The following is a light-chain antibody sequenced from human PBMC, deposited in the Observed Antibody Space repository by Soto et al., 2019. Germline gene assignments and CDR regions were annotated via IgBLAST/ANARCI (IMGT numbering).Light chain of an antibody. CDR2: SNT. CDR3: QSYDISLRGNV. V-gene: IGLV1-40*01. J-gene: IGLJ1*01. CDR1: SSNIGAGFD. Sequence: QSVLTQPPSVSGAPGQRVIMSCTGSSSNIGAGFDVHWYQQLPGSAPTLLIYSNTNRPTGVPDRFSGSKGGTSASLTITGLQADDEADYYCQSYDISLRGNVFGPGTKVTVL.